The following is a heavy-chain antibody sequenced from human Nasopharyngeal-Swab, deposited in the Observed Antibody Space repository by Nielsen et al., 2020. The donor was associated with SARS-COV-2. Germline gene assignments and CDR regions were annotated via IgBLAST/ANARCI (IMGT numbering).Heavy chain of an antibody. CDR1: GYIFIGYY. CDR3: VKDGQPPGP. V-gene: IGHV1-2*06. Sequence: ASVKVSCNASGYIFIGYYMHWVRQAPGQGLEWMGRINPNTGDTNYAQKFQGRVSMTRDTALTSVYMELTGLTSDDTAVYFCVKDGQPPGPWGQGTLVTVSS. D-gene: IGHD3/OR15-3a*01. CDR2: INPNTGDT. J-gene: IGHJ4*02.